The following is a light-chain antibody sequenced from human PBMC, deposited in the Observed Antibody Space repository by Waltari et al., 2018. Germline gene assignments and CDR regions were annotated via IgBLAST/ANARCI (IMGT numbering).Light chain of an antibody. CDR3: QQSHSDPWS. CDR2: AAY. Sequence: DIHMTQAPSSLSASVGDRVTITRRASQSISSYLNGYQQKPGKDPKLLMYAAYSLQSGVPSRFTCRGSGPDFTLTISRLQPEDSATSSSQQSHSDPWSFGQGTKVEIK. J-gene: IGKJ1*01. CDR1: QSISSY. V-gene: IGKV1-39*01.